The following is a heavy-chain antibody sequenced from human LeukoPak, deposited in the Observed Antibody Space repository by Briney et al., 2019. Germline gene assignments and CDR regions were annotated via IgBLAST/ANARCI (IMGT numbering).Heavy chain of an antibody. J-gene: IGHJ4*02. CDR3: AKLDDYVWGSYRYLDY. V-gene: IGHV3-23*03. D-gene: IGHD3-16*02. CDR2: IYSGGST. Sequence: GGSLRLSCAASGFTFSSYAMSWVRQAPGKGLEWVSVIYSGGSTYYADSVKGRFTISRDNSKNTLYLQMNSLRAEDTAVYYCAKLDDYVWGSYRYLDYWGQGTLVTVSS. CDR1: GFTFSSYA.